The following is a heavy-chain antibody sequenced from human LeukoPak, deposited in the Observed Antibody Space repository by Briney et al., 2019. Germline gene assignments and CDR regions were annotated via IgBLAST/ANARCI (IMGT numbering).Heavy chain of an antibody. CDR3: ARAPLYGDYARF. J-gene: IGHJ4*02. CDR1: GYTFTSYD. D-gene: IGHD4-17*01. CDR2: MNPNSGNT. V-gene: IGHV1-8*01. Sequence: ASVKVSCKASGYTFTSYDINWVRQAPGQGLEWMGWMNPNSGNTGYAQKFQGRVTMTRNTSISTAYMELRSLRSDDTAVYYCARAPLYGDYARFWGQGTLVTVSS.